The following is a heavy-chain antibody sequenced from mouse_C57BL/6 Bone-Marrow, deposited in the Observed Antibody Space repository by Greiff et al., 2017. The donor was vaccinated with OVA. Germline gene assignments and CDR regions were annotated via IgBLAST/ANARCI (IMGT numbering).Heavy chain of an antibody. Sequence: VKLQESGAELVKPGASVKMSCKASGYTFTTYPIEWMKQNHGKSLEWIGNFHPYNDDTKYNEKFKGKATLTVDKSSSTVYLELSRLSSDYSAVYYCARGAAQATPRMDYWGQGTSVTVSS. D-gene: IGHD3-2*02. CDR2: FHPYNDDT. J-gene: IGHJ4*01. CDR3: ARGAAQATPRMDY. CDR1: GYTFTTYP. V-gene: IGHV1-47*01.